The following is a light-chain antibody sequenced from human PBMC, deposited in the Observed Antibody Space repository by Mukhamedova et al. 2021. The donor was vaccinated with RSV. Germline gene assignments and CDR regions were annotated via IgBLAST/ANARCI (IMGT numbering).Light chain of an antibody. CDR2: KAS. J-gene: IGKJ4*01. CDR3: QQYNNWPPLT. V-gene: IGKV1-5*03. Sequence: WYQRRVHGKAPKLLIYKASSLESGVPSRFSGSGSGTEFTLTISSLQSEDFAVYYCQQYNNWPPLTFGGGTKVEIK.